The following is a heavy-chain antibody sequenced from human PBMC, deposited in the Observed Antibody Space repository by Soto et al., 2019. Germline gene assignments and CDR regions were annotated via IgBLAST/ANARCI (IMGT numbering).Heavy chain of an antibody. CDR3: ARSPEATVTAFDF. D-gene: IGHD4-17*01. CDR2: IYYSGST. V-gene: IGHV4-31*03. Sequence: SETLSLTCTVSGGSISSGGYYWSWIRQRPGKGLEWIGYIYYSGSTYYNPSLKSRVTISVDTSKNQFSLKLSSVTAADTAVYYCARSPEATVTAFDFWGLGTMVTVSS. J-gene: IGHJ4*02. CDR1: GGSISSGGYY.